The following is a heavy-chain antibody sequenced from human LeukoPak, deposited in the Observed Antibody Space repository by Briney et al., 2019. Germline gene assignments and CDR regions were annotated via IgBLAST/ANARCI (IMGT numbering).Heavy chain of an antibody. D-gene: IGHD2-2*02. CDR3: ARRLGYCSSTSCYTGYLRGNWFDP. CDR2: IYHSGST. CDR1: GYSISSGYY. V-gene: IGHV4-38-2*01. J-gene: IGHJ5*02. Sequence: PSETLSLTCAVSGYSISSGYYWGWIRQPPGKGLEWIGSIYHSGSTYYNPSLKSRVTISVDTSKNQFSLKLSSVTAADTAVYYCARRLGYCSSTSCYTGYLRGNWFDPWGQGTLVTVSS.